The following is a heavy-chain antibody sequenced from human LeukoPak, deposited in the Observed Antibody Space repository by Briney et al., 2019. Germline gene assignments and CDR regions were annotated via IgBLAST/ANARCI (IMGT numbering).Heavy chain of an antibody. Sequence: GSLRLSCAASGFTFSSYAMSWVRQPPGKGLEWIGEIYHSGSTNYNPSLRSRVTISVDKSDNQFSLKLNSMTAADTAVYYCARNAGNSDVDYWGQGTLVTVSS. CDR1: GFTFSSYAM. CDR2: IYHSGST. V-gene: IGHV4-4*02. J-gene: IGHJ4*02. D-gene: IGHD4-23*01. CDR3: ARNAGNSDVDY.